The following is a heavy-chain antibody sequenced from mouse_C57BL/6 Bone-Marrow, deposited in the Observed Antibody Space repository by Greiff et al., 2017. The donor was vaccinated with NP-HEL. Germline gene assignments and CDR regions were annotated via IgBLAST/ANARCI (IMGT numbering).Heavy chain of an antibody. CDR3: ARPYVDY. J-gene: IGHJ2*01. D-gene: IGHD6-5*01. Sequence: QVQLQQPGAELVKPGASVKLSCKASGYTFTSYWMHWVKQRPGQGLEWIGDIYPGSGSTNYNEKFKSKATLTVDTSSSTAYMQLSSLTSEDSAVYYCARPYVDYWGQGTTLTVSS. V-gene: IGHV1-55*01. CDR2: IYPGSGST. CDR1: GYTFTSYW.